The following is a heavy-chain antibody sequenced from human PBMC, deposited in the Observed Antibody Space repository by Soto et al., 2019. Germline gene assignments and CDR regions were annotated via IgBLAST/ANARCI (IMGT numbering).Heavy chain of an antibody. CDR2: ISHDGNSK. CDR3: VKGEYYYDSSGYYPFDY. CDR1: GFTFNIYD. D-gene: IGHD3-22*01. J-gene: IGHJ4*02. Sequence: GGSLRLSCAASGFTFNIYDIHWVRQAPGKGPEWVAMISHDGNSKYYADSVKGRFTISRDNSKNTVYLQMSSLRVEDTAAYYCVKGEYYYDSSGYYPFDYWGQGTLVTVSS. V-gene: IGHV3-30*18.